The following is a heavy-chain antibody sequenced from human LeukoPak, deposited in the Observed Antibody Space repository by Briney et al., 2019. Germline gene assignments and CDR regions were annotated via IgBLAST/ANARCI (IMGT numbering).Heavy chain of an antibody. Sequence: GGSLRLSCAASGFTFSSYSMSWVRQAPGRGLEWVSSISSSSGTYIYYADSVKGRFTISRDNAKNSVSLQMNSLRAEDTAVYCCARLHCSGTSCYAGLIDYWGQGTLVTVSS. CDR3: ARLHCSGTSCYAGLIDY. J-gene: IGHJ4*02. CDR1: GFTFSSYS. CDR2: ISSSSGTYI. D-gene: IGHD2-2*01. V-gene: IGHV3-21*01.